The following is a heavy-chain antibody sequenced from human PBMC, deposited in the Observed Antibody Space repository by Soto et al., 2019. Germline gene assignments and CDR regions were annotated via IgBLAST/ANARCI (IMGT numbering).Heavy chain of an antibody. D-gene: IGHD6-13*01. V-gene: IGHV4-59*01. J-gene: IGHJ4*02. Sequence: PSETLSLTCTVSGGTISSYYLSWIRQPPGKGLEWIGYIYYSGSTNYNPSLKSRVTISVDTSKNQFSLKLSSVTAADTAVYYCARRYGTVFDYWGQGTLVTVSS. CDR2: IYYSGST. CDR1: GGTISSYY. CDR3: ARRYGTVFDY.